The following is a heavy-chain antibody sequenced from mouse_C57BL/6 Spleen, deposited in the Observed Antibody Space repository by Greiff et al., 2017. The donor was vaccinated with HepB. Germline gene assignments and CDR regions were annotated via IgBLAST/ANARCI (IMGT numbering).Heavy chain of an antibody. J-gene: IGHJ4*01. Sequence: VQLQQSGAELVMPGASVKLSCKASGYTFTSYWMHWVKQRPGQGLEWIGEIDPSDSYTNYNQKFKGKSTLTVDKSSSTAYMQLSLLTSEDSAVYYCARKGDYGSSIAMDYWGQGTSVTGSS. CDR2: IDPSDSYT. D-gene: IGHD1-1*01. CDR1: GYTFTSYW. CDR3: ARKGDYGSSIAMDY. V-gene: IGHV1-69*01.